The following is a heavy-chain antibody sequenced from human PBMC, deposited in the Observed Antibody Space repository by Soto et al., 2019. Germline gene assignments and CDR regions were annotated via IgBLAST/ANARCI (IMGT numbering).Heavy chain of an antibody. Sequence: QVQLVQSGAEVRKPGSSVQVSCKASGGTFDNYAIVWVRQAPGQGLEWVGGIIPVPGAANYAQKFQDKVTITADASTSTAYMGLSSLTSEDTAVYYCARVAPWLGYYFDYWGQGTLVTVSS. CDR3: ARVAPWLGYYFDY. V-gene: IGHV1-69*01. D-gene: IGHD5-12*01. CDR1: GGTFDNYA. CDR2: IIPVPGAA. J-gene: IGHJ4*02.